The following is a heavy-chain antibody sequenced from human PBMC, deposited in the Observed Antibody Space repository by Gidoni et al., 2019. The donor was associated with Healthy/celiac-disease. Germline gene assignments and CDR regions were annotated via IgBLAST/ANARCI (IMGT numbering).Heavy chain of an antibody. CDR2: ISWNRGSI. CDR1: GFTFDVYA. Sequence: EVQLVESGGGLVQPGRSLRLSCAASGFTFDVYAMHWVRQAPGKGLEWVSGISWNRGSIGYADSVKGRFTIARDNAKNSLYLQMNSLRAEDTALYYCAKDIADYGDSPFDYWGQGTLVTVSS. D-gene: IGHD4-17*01. V-gene: IGHV3-9*01. CDR3: AKDIADYGDSPFDY. J-gene: IGHJ4*02.